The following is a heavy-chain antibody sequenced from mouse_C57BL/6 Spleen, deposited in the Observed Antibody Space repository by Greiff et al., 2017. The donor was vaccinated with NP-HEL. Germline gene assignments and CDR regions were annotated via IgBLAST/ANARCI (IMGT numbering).Heavy chain of an antibody. D-gene: IGHD1-1*01. CDR2: INPSSGYT. Sequence: QVQLKESGAELAKPGASVKLSCKASGYTFTSYWMHWVKQRPGQGLEWIGYINPSSGYTKYNQKFKDKATLTADTSSSTAYMQLSSLTYEDSAVYYCAADYYGSSWDYAMDYWGQGTSVTVSS. V-gene: IGHV1-7*01. J-gene: IGHJ4*01. CDR3: AADYYGSSWDYAMDY. CDR1: GYTFTSYW.